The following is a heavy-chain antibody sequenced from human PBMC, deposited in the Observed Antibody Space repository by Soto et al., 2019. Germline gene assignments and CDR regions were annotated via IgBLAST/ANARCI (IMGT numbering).Heavy chain of an antibody. V-gene: IGHV3-23*01. CDR3: AKDRTYYYDPFDY. CDR2: ISGSGGST. Sequence: EVQLLESGGGLVQPGGSLRLSCAASGFTFSSYAMSWVRQAPGKGLEWVSAISGSGGSTYYADSVKGRFTISRDNSKNTLYLQMNSLRAQDTAVYYCAKDRTYYYDPFDYWGQGTLVTVSS. D-gene: IGHD3-22*01. J-gene: IGHJ4*02. CDR1: GFTFSSYA.